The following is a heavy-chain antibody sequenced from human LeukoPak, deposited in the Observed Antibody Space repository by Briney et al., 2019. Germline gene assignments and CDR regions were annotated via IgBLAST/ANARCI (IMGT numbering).Heavy chain of an antibody. D-gene: IGHD6-19*01. CDR2: INPSGGST. V-gene: IGHV1-46*01. CDR1: GYTFTSYY. CDR3: ARVLAVAGQGDYFDY. J-gene: IGHJ4*02. Sequence: GASVKVSCKASGYTFTSYYMHWVRQAPGQGLEWMGIINPSGGSTSYAQKFQGRVTMTRDMSTSTVYMELSSLRSEDTAVYYCARVLAVAGQGDYFDYWGQGTLVTVSS.